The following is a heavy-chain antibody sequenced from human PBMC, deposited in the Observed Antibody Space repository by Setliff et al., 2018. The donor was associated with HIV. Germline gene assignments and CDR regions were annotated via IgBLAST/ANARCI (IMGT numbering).Heavy chain of an antibody. CDR2: IHYNGRT. CDR3: ARYRSKLDWFAP. D-gene: IGHD1-26*01. V-gene: IGHV4-39*01. J-gene: IGHJ5*02. Sequence: SETLSLTCTVSGDSITSNDDYWGWIRQPPGKGLEWIGIIHYNGRTYYDPSLKSRVSISVDSSQTHFSLRLRSVTASDSAVYYCARYRSKLDWFAPWGQGALVTVS. CDR1: GDSITSNDDY.